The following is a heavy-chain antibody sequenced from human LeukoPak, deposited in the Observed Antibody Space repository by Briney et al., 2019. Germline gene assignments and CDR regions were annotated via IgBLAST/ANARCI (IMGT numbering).Heavy chain of an antibody. CDR2: MSAYNGNT. J-gene: IGHJ4*02. D-gene: IGHD3-10*01. CDR3: ARVQSGSGSYGVWDY. CDR1: GYTFTSYG. Sequence: ASVKVSCKASGYTFTSYGISWVRQAPGQGLEWMGWMSAYNGNTNYAQKLQGRVTMTTDTSTSTAYMELRSLRSDDTAVYYCARVQSGSGSYGVWDYWGQGTLVTVSS. V-gene: IGHV1-18*01.